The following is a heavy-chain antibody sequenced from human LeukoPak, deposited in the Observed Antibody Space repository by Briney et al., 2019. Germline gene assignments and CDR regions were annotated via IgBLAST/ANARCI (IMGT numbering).Heavy chain of an antibody. CDR1: GFTFSSYW. CDR3: ARDKVGGSMAGSNFDY. J-gene: IGHJ4*02. CDR2: SKQDGSEK. D-gene: IGHD6-19*01. V-gene: IGHV3-7*01. Sequence: PGGSLRLSYAASGFTFSSYWMSWVRQAPGMGLEWVANSKQDGSEKYYVDSVKGRFTISRDNAKNSLFLQMNSLRGEDTAVYYCARDKVGGSMAGSNFDYWGQGTLVTVSS.